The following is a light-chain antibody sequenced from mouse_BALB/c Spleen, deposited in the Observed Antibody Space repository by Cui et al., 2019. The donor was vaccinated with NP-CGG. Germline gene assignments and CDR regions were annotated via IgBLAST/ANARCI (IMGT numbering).Light chain of an antibody. V-gene: IGLV1*01. Sequence: QAVVTQDSALTTSPGETVTLTCRSSTGAVTTNNYANWVQEKPDHLFTGLIGGTNNRAPGVPARFSGSLTGDKAALTITGAQTEDEAIYFCALWYSNHWMFGGGTKLTVL. J-gene: IGLJ1*01. CDR3: ALWYSNHWM. CDR2: GTN. CDR1: TGAVTTNNY.